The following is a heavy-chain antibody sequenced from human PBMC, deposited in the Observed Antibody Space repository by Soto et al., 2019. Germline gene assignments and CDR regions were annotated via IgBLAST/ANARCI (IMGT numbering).Heavy chain of an antibody. CDR1: GGSFSGYY. D-gene: IGHD4-17*01. Sequence: SETLSLTCAVYGGSFSGYYWSWIRQSPGKGLEWIGEINHSGGSNYNPSLKRRVTISVDTSKNQLSLNLNSVTAADTAVYYCERATYGDYYFDYWGQGTLVTVSS. V-gene: IGHV4-34*01. J-gene: IGHJ4*02. CDR3: ERATYGDYYFDY. CDR2: INHSGGS.